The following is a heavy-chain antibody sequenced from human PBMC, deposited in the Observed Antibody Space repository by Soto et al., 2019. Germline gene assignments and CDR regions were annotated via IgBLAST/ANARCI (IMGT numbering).Heavy chain of an antibody. CDR1: GGSVSNDAYY. Sequence: QVQLQESGPGLMKPSETLSLTCTVSGGSVSNDAYYWSWIRQPPGKGLEWIGYIYHSGSTYYNPTLKSRVIISVDMSENQFSRRLNSVTAADTAVYYCARLAIGWELPFDHCGQGTLVNVSS. CDR3: ARLAIGWELPFDH. D-gene: IGHD1-26*01. CDR2: IYHSGST. J-gene: IGHJ4*02. V-gene: IGHV4-61*08.